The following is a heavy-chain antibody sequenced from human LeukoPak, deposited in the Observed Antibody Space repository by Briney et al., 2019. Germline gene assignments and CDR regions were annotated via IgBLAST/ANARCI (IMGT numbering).Heavy chain of an antibody. D-gene: IGHD2-15*01. Sequence: GGSLRLSLPAPGSTFSSYAMGWVPQAPGRGLGWVQALGGSGGSTYYADSVKGRFTISRDNSKNSLYLQMNSLRAEDTAVYYCAKGAGRLLPPDRFDPWGQGTLVTVSS. J-gene: IGHJ5*02. CDR1: GSTFSSYA. V-gene: IGHV3-23*01. CDR2: LGGSGGST. CDR3: AKGAGRLLPPDRFDP.